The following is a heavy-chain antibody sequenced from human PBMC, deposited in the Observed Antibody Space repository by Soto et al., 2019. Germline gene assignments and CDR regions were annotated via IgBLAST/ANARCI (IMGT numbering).Heavy chain of an antibody. J-gene: IGHJ6*02. CDR2: MNPNSGNT. CDR3: ARGRLDTAMATYGMDV. V-gene: IGHV1-8*01. D-gene: IGHD5-18*01. Sequence: QVQLVQSGAEVKKPGASVKVSCKASGYTFTSYDINWVRQATGQGLEWMGWMNPNSGNTGYAQKFQGRVTMTRNTXIXIAYMELSSLRSEDTAVYYCARGRLDTAMATYGMDVWGQGTTVTVSS. CDR1: GYTFTSYD.